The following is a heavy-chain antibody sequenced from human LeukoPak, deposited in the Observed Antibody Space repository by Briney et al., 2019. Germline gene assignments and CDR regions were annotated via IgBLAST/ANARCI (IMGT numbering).Heavy chain of an antibody. CDR1: GGSFSSFG. CDR3: ARVPRYDSSGSHDAFDI. Sequence: GASVKVSCKVSGGSFSSFGISWVRQAPGQGLEWMGIINPSGGSTSYAQKFQGRVTMTRDTSTSTVYMELSSLRSEDTAVYYCARVPRYDSSGSHDAFDIWGQGTMVTVSS. D-gene: IGHD3-22*01. V-gene: IGHV1-46*01. CDR2: INPSGGST. J-gene: IGHJ3*02.